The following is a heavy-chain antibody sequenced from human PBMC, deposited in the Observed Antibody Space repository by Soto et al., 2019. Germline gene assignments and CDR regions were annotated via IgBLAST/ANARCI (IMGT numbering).Heavy chain of an antibody. J-gene: IGHJ3*02. CDR1: GYTFTSYG. Sequence: ASVKVSCQASGYTFTSYGISWVRQAPGQGPEWMGWISAYNANTNYAQKLQGRVTMTTDTSTSTAYMELRSMRSDDTAVYYCARESITIFGVVTMLDAFDIWGQGTMVTVSS. D-gene: IGHD3-3*01. V-gene: IGHV1-18*01. CDR2: ISAYNANT. CDR3: ARESITIFGVVTMLDAFDI.